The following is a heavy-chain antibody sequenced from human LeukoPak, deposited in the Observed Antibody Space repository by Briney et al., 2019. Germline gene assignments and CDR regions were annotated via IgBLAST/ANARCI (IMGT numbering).Heavy chain of an antibody. CDR1: GFSVSSNY. Sequence: PGGSLRLSCAASGFSVSSNYMSWVRQAPGKGLEWVSVICGGGGTYYADSVKGRFTISRDNSKNTLYLQMNSLRAEDTAVYYCARFRGGSWYSDYWGQGTLVTVSS. J-gene: IGHJ4*02. D-gene: IGHD2-15*01. CDR3: ARFRGGSWYSDY. CDR2: ICGGGGT. V-gene: IGHV3-53*01.